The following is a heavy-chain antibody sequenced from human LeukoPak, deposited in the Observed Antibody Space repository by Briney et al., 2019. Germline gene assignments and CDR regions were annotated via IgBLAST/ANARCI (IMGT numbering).Heavy chain of an antibody. J-gene: IGHJ4*02. D-gene: IGHD4-17*01. V-gene: IGHV1-2*02. CDR2: INPDSGGT. Sequence: ASVKVSCKASGYTFTGYYIHWVRQAPEQGLEWMGWINPDSGGTNYAQKFQGRVTMTRDTSISTAYMELSRLRSDDTAVYYCARVNWDDYGDYGVYYFDYWGQGTLVTVSS. CDR1: GYTFTGYY. CDR3: ARVNWDDYGDYGVYYFDY.